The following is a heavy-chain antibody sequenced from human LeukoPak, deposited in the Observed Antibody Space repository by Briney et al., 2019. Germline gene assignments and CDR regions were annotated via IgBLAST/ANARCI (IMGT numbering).Heavy chain of an antibody. J-gene: IGHJ4*02. Sequence: PGGSLRLSCAASGFTFSSYAMHWVRQAPGKGLEWVAVISYDGSNKYYADSVKGRFTISRVNSKNTLYLQMNSLRAEDTAVYYCARESPGGYYDSSGSKPYYFDYWGQGTLVTVSS. CDR1: GFTFSSYA. CDR3: ARESPGGYYDSSGSKPYYFDY. V-gene: IGHV3-30-3*01. CDR2: ISYDGSNK. D-gene: IGHD3-22*01.